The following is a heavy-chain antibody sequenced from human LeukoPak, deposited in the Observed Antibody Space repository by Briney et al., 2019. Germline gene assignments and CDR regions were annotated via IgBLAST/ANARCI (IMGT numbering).Heavy chain of an antibody. J-gene: IGHJ4*02. Sequence: PSETLSLTCTVSGGSISSYYWSWIRQPPGKGLEWIGYIYTSGSTKYNPSLKSRVTISVDTSKNQFSLKLSSVTAADTAVYYCARSRSGSYDYGGQGTLVTVSS. D-gene: IGHD1-26*01. CDR1: GGSISSYY. CDR3: ARSRSGSYDY. CDR2: IYTSGST. V-gene: IGHV4-4*08.